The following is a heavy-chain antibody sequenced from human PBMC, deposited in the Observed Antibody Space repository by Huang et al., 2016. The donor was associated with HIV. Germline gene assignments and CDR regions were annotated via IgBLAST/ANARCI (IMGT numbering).Heavy chain of an antibody. CDR1: GGSFSGYY. D-gene: IGHD1-1*01. CDR3: ARERMMSWLDDHDAFDI. CDR2: INHMGST. V-gene: IGHV4-34*01. Sequence: QVQLQQWGAGLLKPSETLSLTCAVYGGSFSGYYWSWIRQAPGKGLEGIGEINHMGSTNNNPSLKSRLTISVDTSKNQFSLKLSSVTAADTAVYYCARERMMSWLDDHDAFDIWGQGTMVTVSS. J-gene: IGHJ3*02.